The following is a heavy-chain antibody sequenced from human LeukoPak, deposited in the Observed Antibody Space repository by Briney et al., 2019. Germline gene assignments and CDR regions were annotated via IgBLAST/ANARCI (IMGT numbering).Heavy chain of an antibody. D-gene: IGHD1-14*01. CDR3: ARRRYLTGIFDY. CDR1: GGSISSGSYY. V-gene: IGHV4-61*02. CDR2: IYTSGST. Sequence: SQTLSLTCTVSGGSISSGSYYWSWIRQPAGKGLERIGRIYTSGSTNYNPSLKSRVTISVDTSKNQFSLKLSSVTAADTAVYYCARRRYLTGIFDYWGQGTLVTVSS. J-gene: IGHJ4*02.